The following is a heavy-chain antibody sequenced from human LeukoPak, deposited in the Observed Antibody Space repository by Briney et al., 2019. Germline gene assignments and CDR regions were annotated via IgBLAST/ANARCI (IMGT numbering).Heavy chain of an antibody. CDR2: ISAYNGNT. CDR1: RYTFTSDG. D-gene: IGHD3-10*01. Sequence: ASVRVSCTASRYTFTSDGISWVRQAPGQGREWMRWISAYNGNTNYAQTLPGRVTMTTDTSPSTAYMELRSLRSDDTAVYYCARSIFLSGSYYNDFYYYGMDVWGKGTTVTVSS. V-gene: IGHV1-18*04. CDR3: ARSIFLSGSYYNDFYYYGMDV. J-gene: IGHJ6*04.